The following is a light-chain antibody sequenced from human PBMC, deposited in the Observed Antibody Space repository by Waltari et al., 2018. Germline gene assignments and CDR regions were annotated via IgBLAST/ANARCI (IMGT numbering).Light chain of an antibody. CDR2: LAS. J-gene: IGKJ4*01. CDR1: QSVLYSSNNKNY. V-gene: IGKV4-1*01. Sequence: DIVMTQSPDSLAVSLGERATINCKSSQSVLYSSNNKNYLAWYQQKPGQPPKLLIYLASTLESGVPDRFSCSGSGTDFTLTISSLQAEDVAVYYCQQYYSTPVLTFGGGTKVEIK. CDR3: QQYYSTPVLT.